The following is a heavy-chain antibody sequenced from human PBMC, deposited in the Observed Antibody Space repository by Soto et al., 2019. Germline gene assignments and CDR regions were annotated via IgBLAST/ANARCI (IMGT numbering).Heavy chain of an antibody. Sequence: GGSLRLSCAASGFTFSSYAMHWVRQAPGKGLEWVAVISYDGSNKYYADSVKGRFTISRDNSKNTLYLQMNSLRAEDTAVYYCARDSPYYYDSSGRSFDYWGQGTLVTVSS. CDR3: ARDSPYYYDSSGRSFDY. CDR1: GFTFSSYA. J-gene: IGHJ4*02. CDR2: ISYDGSNK. V-gene: IGHV3-30-3*01. D-gene: IGHD3-22*01.